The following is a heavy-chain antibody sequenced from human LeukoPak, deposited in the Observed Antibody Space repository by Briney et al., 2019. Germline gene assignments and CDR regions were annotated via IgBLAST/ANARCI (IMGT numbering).Heavy chain of an antibody. Sequence: SETLSLSCAVSGGSISIFYGCWIREPPGKGLGWIGYFYCSGGTNYNPPLKSRINISVDASKNQSSLKLSSVTAADTAVYYCATAHGDCSGGSCPPGYWYFDLWGRGTLVTVSS. J-gene: IGHJ2*01. CDR3: ATAHGDCSGGSCPPGYWYFDL. CDR2: FYCSGGT. V-gene: IGHV4-59*01. D-gene: IGHD2-15*01. CDR1: GGSISIFY.